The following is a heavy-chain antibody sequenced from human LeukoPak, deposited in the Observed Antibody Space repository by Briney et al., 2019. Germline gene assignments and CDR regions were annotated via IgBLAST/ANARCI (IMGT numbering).Heavy chain of an antibody. Sequence: SETLSLTCTVSGGSISSSSYYWGWIRQPPGKGLEWIGSIYYSGSTYYNPSLKSRVTISVDTSKNQFSLKLSSVTAADTAVYYCARRRYRGYSYYLGILDYWGQGTLVTVSS. J-gene: IGHJ4*02. CDR3: ARRRYRGYSYYLGILDY. V-gene: IGHV4-39*07. CDR2: IYYSGST. D-gene: IGHD5-18*01. CDR1: GGSISSSSYY.